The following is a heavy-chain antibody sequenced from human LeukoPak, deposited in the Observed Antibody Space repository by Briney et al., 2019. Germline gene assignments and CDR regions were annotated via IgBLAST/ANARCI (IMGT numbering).Heavy chain of an antibody. CDR3: AGAGYSYGYFGMDV. V-gene: IGHV1-2*02. J-gene: IGHJ6*02. Sequence: SVTVPYKHSVYSFTGYYMHWVRQAPGQGLAWMEWINLNSGGSNYAQKFQSSVTMSGDTSISTAYMGLSRLRSDDTAVYYCAGAGYSYGYFGMDVWGQGTTVTVSS. CDR2: INLNSGGS. CDR1: VYSFTGYY. D-gene: IGHD5-18*01.